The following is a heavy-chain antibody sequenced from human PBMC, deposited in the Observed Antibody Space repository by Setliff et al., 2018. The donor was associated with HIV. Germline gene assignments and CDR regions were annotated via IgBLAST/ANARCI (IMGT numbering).Heavy chain of an antibody. CDR2: IYTSGTT. CDR1: GGSISSDNYY. D-gene: IGHD2-15*01. J-gene: IGHJ4*02. Sequence: SETLSLTCTVSGGSISSDNYYWSGIRQPAGKGLEWIGHIYTSGTTVYNHSLKSRVAISVDTSRNQSSLRLCSVTAADTAVYYCARHSFPFGGKGVDYWGQGTLVTVSS. V-gene: IGHV4-61*09. CDR3: ARHSFPFGGKGVDY.